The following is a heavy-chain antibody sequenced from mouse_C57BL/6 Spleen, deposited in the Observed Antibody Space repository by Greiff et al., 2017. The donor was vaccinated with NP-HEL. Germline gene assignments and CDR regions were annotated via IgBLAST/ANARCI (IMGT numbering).Heavy chain of an antibody. D-gene: IGHD2-3*01. CDR1: GYAFSSYW. CDR2: IYPGDGDT. CDR3: ARRNDDYYETDAMDY. J-gene: IGHJ4*01. V-gene: IGHV1-80*01. Sequence: QVQLQQSGAELVKPGASVKISCKASGYAFSSYWMNWVKQRPGKGLEWIGQIYPGDGDTNYNGKFKGKATLTADKSSSTAYMQLSSLTSEDSAVYFCARRNDDYYETDAMDYWGQGTSVTVSS.